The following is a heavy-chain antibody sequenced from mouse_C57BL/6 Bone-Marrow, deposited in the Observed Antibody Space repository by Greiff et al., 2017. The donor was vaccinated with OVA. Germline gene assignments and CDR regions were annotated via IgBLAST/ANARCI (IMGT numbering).Heavy chain of an antibody. D-gene: IGHD2-3*01. CDR3: ARREGWLPY. Sequence: QVHVKQSGAELVRPGTSVKVSCKASGYAFTNYLIEWVKQRHGQGLEWIGVINPGSGGNNYNEKFKGKATLTADKSSSTAYMQLSSLTSEDSAVYFCARREGWLPYWGQGTTLTVSS. V-gene: IGHV1-54*01. CDR2: INPGSGGN. CDR1: GYAFTNYL. J-gene: IGHJ2*01.